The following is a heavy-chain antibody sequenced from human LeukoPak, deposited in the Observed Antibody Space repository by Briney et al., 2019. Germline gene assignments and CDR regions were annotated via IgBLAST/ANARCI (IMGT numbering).Heavy chain of an antibody. Sequence: PSETLSLTCAVSGGSISSSNWWSWVRQPPGKGLEWIGEIYHSGSTYYNPSFKSRITISVDTSKNQFSLKVISVTAADTAVYYCARFLAGTRHFHFYYYMDVWGKGTTVTISS. J-gene: IGHJ6*03. CDR3: ARFLAGTRHFHFYYYMDV. CDR2: IYHSGST. CDR1: GGSISSSNW. V-gene: IGHV4-4*02. D-gene: IGHD3-9*01.